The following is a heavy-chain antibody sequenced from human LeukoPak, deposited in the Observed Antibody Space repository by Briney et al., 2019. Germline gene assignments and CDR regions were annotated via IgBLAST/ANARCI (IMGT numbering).Heavy chain of an antibody. CDR2: INPNSGGT. D-gene: IGHD2-8*01. CDR1: GYTFTGYY. J-gene: IGHJ4*02. V-gene: IGHV1-2*02. CDR3: ARTNLDCKNGVCYDY. Sequence: AASVKVSCKASGYTFTGYYMHWVRQATGQGLEWMGLINPNSGGTNYAQKFQGRVTMTRDTSISTAYMELSRLRSDDTAVYYCARTNLDCKNGVCYDYWGQGTPVTVSS.